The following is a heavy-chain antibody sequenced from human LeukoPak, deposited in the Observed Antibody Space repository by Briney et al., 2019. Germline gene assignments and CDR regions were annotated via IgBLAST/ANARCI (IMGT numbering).Heavy chain of an antibody. Sequence: GESLKISCKGPGYSFTSYWISWVRQMPGKGLEWMGRIDPSDSYTNYSPSFQGHVTISADKSISTAYLQWSSLKASDTAMYYCAVLITGTNDYWGQGTLVTVSS. CDR3: AVLITGTNDY. CDR1: GYSFTSYW. CDR2: IDPSDSYT. V-gene: IGHV5-10-1*01. J-gene: IGHJ4*02. D-gene: IGHD1-7*01.